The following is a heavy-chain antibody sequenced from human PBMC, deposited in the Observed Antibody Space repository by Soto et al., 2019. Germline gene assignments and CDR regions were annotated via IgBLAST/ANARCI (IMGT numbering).Heavy chain of an antibody. D-gene: IGHD3-10*01. Sequence: QLQLQESGPGLVQPSGTLSLTCTVSGGSVTSGDNYYLGWVRQPPGKGLEYIGSVHHNGHTYSNPSLKSRVTVSAATSKNQFSLKCTSVTAADTAVYYCGRHGSGSQYPVDSWGQGTLVTVSS. CDR2: VHHNGHT. CDR1: GGSVTSGDNYY. V-gene: IGHV4-39*01. J-gene: IGHJ4*02. CDR3: GRHGSGSQYPVDS.